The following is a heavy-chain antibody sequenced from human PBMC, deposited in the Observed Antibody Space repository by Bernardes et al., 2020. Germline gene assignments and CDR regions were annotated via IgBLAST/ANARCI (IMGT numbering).Heavy chain of an antibody. V-gene: IGHV1-69*13. CDR1: GGTFSSYA. CDR3: ARAKSRDFWSGYYTYFDY. CDR2: IIPIFGTA. J-gene: IGHJ4*02. Sequence: SVKVSCKASGGTFSSYAISWVRQAPGQGLEWMGGIIPIFGTANYAQKFQGRVTITADESTSTAYMELSSLRSEDTAVYYCARAKSRDFWSGYYTYFDYWGQGTLVTVSS. D-gene: IGHD3-3*01.